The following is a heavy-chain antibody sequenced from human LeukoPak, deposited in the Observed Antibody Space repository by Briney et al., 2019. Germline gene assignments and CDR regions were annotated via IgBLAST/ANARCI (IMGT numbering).Heavy chain of an antibody. V-gene: IGHV4-34*01. Sequence: SETLSLTCAVYGGSFSGYYWSWIRQSPGKGLEWIGEINHRGSTKYNPSLKSRVTMSVDTSKNQFSLKLSSVTAADTAVYYCARVDDYCGQGTLVTVSS. CDR3: ARVDDY. CDR2: INHRGST. J-gene: IGHJ4*02. CDR1: GGSFSGYY.